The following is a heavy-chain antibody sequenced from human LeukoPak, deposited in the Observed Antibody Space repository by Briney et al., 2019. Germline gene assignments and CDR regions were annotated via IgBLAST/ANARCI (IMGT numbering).Heavy chain of an antibody. Sequence: GGSLRLSCAASGFTFDDYTMHWVRQAPGKDLEWVSLISWDGGSTYYADSVKGRFTISRDNSKNSLYLQMNSLRTEDTALYYCAKDIIYDSSGYPDYWGQGTLVTVSS. V-gene: IGHV3-43*01. CDR1: GFTFDDYT. CDR3: AKDIIYDSSGYPDY. D-gene: IGHD3-22*01. J-gene: IGHJ4*02. CDR2: ISWDGGST.